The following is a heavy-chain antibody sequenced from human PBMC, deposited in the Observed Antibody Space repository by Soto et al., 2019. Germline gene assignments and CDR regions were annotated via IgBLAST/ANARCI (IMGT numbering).Heavy chain of an antibody. J-gene: IGHJ3*02. Sequence: EVQLVESGGGLVQPGRSVRLSCAASGFTFDDYAMHWVRQAPGKGLEWVSGISWNSGSIGYADSVKGRFTISRDNAKNSLYLQMNSLRAEDTALYYCAKDMEEYCSGGSCYAFDIWGQGTMVTVSS. CDR1: GFTFDDYA. CDR2: ISWNSGSI. D-gene: IGHD2-15*01. V-gene: IGHV3-9*01. CDR3: AKDMEEYCSGGSCYAFDI.